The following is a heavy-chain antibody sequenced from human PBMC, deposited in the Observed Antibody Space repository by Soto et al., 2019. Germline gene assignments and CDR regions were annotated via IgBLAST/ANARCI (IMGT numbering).Heavy chain of an antibody. CDR2: INPNSGGT. V-gene: IGHV1-2*02. CDR1: GYTFTGYY. CDR3: ARSPLVYAYYYYGMDV. D-gene: IGHD2-8*01. Sequence: ASVKVSCKASGYTFTGYYMHWVRQAPGQGLEWMGWINPNSGGTNYAQKFQGRVTMTRDTSISTAYMELSRLRSDDTAVYYCARSPLVYAYYYYGMDVWGQGTTVTAP. J-gene: IGHJ6*02.